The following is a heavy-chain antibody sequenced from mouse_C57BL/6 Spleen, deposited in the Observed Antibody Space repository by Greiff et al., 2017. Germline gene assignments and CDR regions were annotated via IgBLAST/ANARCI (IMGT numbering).Heavy chain of an antibody. D-gene: IGHD2-12*01. CDR2: ISGGGGNT. V-gene: IGHV5-9*01. Sequence: EVKLVESGGGLVKPGGSLKLSCAASGFTFSSYTMSWVRQTPEKRLEWVATISGGGGNTYYPDSVKGRFTISRDNAKNTLYLRMSSLRSEDTALHYSARQVHYIIIYWYFDVSGTGTTVTVSS. CDR1: GFTFSSYT. CDR3: ARQVHYIIIYWYFDV. J-gene: IGHJ1*03.